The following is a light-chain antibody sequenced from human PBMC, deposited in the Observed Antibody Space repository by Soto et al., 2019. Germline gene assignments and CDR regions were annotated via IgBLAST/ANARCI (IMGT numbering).Light chain of an antibody. CDR2: GTS. CDR3: QQYGSSSWT. V-gene: IGKV3-20*01. Sequence: EIVLTQSPGTLSLSPGEKATLSCRASQSVSSSYLAWYQQKPGQAPRLLIYGTSSRATAIPDRFSGSGFGTDFTLTISRLEPEDFAVYYCQQYGSSSWTFGQGTKVDIK. CDR1: QSVSSSY. J-gene: IGKJ1*01.